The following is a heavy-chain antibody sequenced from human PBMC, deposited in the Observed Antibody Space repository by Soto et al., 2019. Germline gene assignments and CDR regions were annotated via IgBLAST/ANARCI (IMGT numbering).Heavy chain of an antibody. J-gene: IGHJ4*02. CDR1: GGTFSSYA. CDR2: IIPIFGTA. D-gene: IGHD4-17*01. V-gene: IGHV1-69*06. CDR3: ARDDDYADNGLGY. Sequence: SVKVSCKASGGTFSSYAISWVRQAPGQGLEWMGGIIPIFGTANYAQKFQGRVTITADKSTSTAYMELSSLRSDDTAVYYCARDDDYADNGLGYWGQGTLVTVSS.